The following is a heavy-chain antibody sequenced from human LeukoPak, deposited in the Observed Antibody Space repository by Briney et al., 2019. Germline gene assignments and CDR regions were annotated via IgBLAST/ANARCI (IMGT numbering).Heavy chain of an antibody. CDR2: ISYDGSNK. Sequence: GGSLRLSCAASGFTFSSYGMHWVRQAPGKGLEGVAVISYDGSNKYYADSVKGRFTISRDNSKNTLYLQMNSLRAEDTAVYYCAKDRDYGDYLTFPLDYWGQGTLVTVSS. J-gene: IGHJ4*02. V-gene: IGHV3-30*18. D-gene: IGHD4-17*01. CDR1: GFTFSSYG. CDR3: AKDRDYGDYLTFPLDY.